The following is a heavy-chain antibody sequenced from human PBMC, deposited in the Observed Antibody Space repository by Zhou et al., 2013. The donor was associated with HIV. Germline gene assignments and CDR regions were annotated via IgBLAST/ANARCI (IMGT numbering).Heavy chain of an antibody. J-gene: IGHJ4*02. Sequence: QVQLVQSGAEVKKPGASVKVSCKASGYTFTSYGISWVRQAPGQGLEWMGWISAYNGNTNYAQKFQGRVTMTIETSTSTAYMELRSLKSDDTAVYYCARDEENCSGGSCYDYQPFDYWGRGNPGHRLL. CDR3: ARDEENCSGGSCYDYQPFDY. V-gene: IGHV1-18*01. CDR2: ISAYNGNT. CDR1: GYTFTSYG. D-gene: IGHD2-15*01.